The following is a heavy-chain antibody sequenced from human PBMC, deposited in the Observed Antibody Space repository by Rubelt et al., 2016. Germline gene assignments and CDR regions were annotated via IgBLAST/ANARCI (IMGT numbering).Heavy chain of an antibody. CDR1: GGSFSGYY. J-gene: IGHJ2*01. CDR3: ARTMDYWYFDL. Sequence: QVQLQQWGAGLLNPSETLSLTCAVYGGSFSGYYWSWIRPPPGQGLEWIGEINHSGSTNYNPSLKIRVTISVDTSKNQFSLKLSSVTAADTAVYYCARTMDYWYFDLWGRGTLVTVSS. CDR2: INHSGST. V-gene: IGHV4-34*01. D-gene: IGHD3-3*01.